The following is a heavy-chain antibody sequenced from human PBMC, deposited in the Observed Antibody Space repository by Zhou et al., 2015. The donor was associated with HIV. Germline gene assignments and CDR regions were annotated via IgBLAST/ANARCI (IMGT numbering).Heavy chain of an antibody. V-gene: IGHV1-69*01. CDR3: ARDSVGDGYNSIRHAFDI. CDR2: IIPIFGTA. D-gene: IGHD5-24*01. CDR1: GGTFSSYA. J-gene: IGHJ3*02. Sequence: QVQLVQSGAEVKKPGSSVKVSCKASGGTFSSYAISWVRQAPGQGLEWMGGIIPIFGTANYAQKFQGRVTITADESTSTAYMELSSLRSEDTAVYYCARDSVGDGYNSIRHAFDIWGQGTMVTVSS.